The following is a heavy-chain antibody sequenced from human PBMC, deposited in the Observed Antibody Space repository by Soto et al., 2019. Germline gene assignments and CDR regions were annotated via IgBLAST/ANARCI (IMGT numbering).Heavy chain of an antibody. V-gene: IGHV3-30*18. CDR2: ISYDGSNK. J-gene: IGHJ4*02. Sequence: QVQLVESGGGVVQPGRSLRLSCAASGFTFSSYGMHWVRQAPGKGLEWVAVISYDGSNKYYADSVKGRFTISRDNSNNTLYLQRNSLRAEATAVYYCAKDRRKVVVAAPFDYWGQGTLVTVSS. CDR1: GFTFSSYG. CDR3: AKDRRKVVVAAPFDY. D-gene: IGHD2-15*01.